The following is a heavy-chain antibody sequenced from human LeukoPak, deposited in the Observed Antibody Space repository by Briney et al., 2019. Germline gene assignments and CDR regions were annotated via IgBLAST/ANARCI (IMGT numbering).Heavy chain of an antibody. CDR3: ASEYCTSSTCRFDS. J-gene: IGHJ4*02. V-gene: IGHV4-59*01. CDR1: GGSISSYY. D-gene: IGHD2-2*01. Sequence: SETLSLTCTVSGGSISSYYWTWIRQPPGKGLEWIGYIYNSGSTNYNPSLKSRVTILLDTSRNQFSLKLTSVTAADTALYYCASEYCTSSTCRFDSWGQGTLVTVSS. CDR2: IYNSGST.